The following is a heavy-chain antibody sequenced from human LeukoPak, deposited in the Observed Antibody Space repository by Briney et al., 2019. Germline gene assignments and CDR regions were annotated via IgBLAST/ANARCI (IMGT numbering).Heavy chain of an antibody. CDR3: ARLPTVTFFDY. Sequence: PSETLSLTCTVSGGSISSSSSYWGWIRQPPGKGLEWIGNIYYSGSTYYNPSLKSRVTISVDTSKNQFSLKLSSVTAADTAVYYCARLPTVTFFDYWGQGTLVTVSS. CDR2: IYYSGST. CDR1: GGSISSSSSY. J-gene: IGHJ4*02. D-gene: IGHD4-17*01. V-gene: IGHV4-39*01.